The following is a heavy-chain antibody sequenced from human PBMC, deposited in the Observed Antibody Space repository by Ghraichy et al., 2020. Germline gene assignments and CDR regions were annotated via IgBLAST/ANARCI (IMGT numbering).Heavy chain of an antibody. J-gene: IGHJ4*02. CDR3: AKDTENCSGDTGYVGPVDD. Sequence: GGSLRLSCAASGFTFSNYGMHWVRQAPGKGLEWVAVISYDGNNKYYADSVKGRFTISRDNSKNTLFLQMNSLRAEDTAVYYCAKDTENCSGDTGYVGPVDDWGQGTLVTVSS. V-gene: IGHV3-30*18. D-gene: IGHD2-15*01. CDR1: GFTFSNYG. CDR2: ISYDGNNK.